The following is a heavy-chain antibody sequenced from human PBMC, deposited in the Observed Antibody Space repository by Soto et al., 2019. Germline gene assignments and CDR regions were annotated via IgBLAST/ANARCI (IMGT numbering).Heavy chain of an antibody. Sequence: GGSLRLSCAASGFTFSDYYMSWIRQAPGKGLEWVSYISSSGSTIYYADSVKGRFTISRDNAKNSLYLQMNSPRAEDTAVYYCARDGTGDYVWGSYRHNWFDPWGQGTLVTVSS. CDR1: GFTFSDYY. J-gene: IGHJ5*02. CDR2: ISSSGSTI. V-gene: IGHV3-11*01. D-gene: IGHD3-16*02. CDR3: ARDGTGDYVWGSYRHNWFDP.